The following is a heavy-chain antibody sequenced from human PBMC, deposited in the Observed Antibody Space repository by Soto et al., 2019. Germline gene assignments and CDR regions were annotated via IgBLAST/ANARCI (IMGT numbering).Heavy chain of an antibody. J-gene: IGHJ6*03. CDR1: GGSISSYY. V-gene: IGHV4-59*12. CDR2: INYSGST. D-gene: IGHD4-17*01. Sequence: SETLSLTCTVSGGSISSYYWSWIRQPPGKGLEWIGDINYSGSTNYNPSLKSRVTISVDTSKNQFSLKLSSVTAADTAVYYCARGNGDSSRYYYYMDVWGKGTTVTVSS. CDR3: ARGNGDSSRYYYYMDV.